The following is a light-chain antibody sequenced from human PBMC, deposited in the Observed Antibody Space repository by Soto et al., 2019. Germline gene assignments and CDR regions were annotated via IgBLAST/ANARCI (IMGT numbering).Light chain of an antibody. CDR1: SSDVGSYNL. Sequence: QSALTQPASVSGSPGQSITLSCTGTSSDVGSYNLVSWYQQHPGKAPKLMIYEGSKRPSGVSNRFSGSKSGNTASLTISGLQAEDEADYYCCSYAGSTTYILFGGGTQLTVL. V-gene: IGLV2-23*01. CDR3: CSYAGSTTYIL. J-gene: IGLJ2*01. CDR2: EGS.